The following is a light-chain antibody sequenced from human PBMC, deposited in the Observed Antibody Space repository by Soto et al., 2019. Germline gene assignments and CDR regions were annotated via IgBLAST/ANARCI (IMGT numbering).Light chain of an antibody. CDR3: QQYGSSPET. V-gene: IGKV3-20*01. CDR1: QSVRSTY. Sequence: EIVLTQSPGTLSLSPGERATLSCRASQSVRSTYLAWYQQKPGQAPRLLIYGASSSATGIPDRFSGSGSGTDFTLTISRLDPEDFAVYYCQQYGSSPETFGQGTKVEIK. J-gene: IGKJ1*01. CDR2: GAS.